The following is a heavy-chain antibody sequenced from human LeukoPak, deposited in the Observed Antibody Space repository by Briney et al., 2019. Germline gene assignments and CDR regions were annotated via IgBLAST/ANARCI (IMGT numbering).Heavy chain of an antibody. V-gene: IGHV6-1*01. Sequence: SQTRSLTCAISGDSVSSNSAAWNWIRQSPWRGLEWLGRTYYRSKWSNDYAGFVKSRITINPDTSKNQFSLQLNSVTAADTAVYYRARVRVEMASDIWGQGTMVTVSS. J-gene: IGHJ3*02. CDR3: ARVRVEMASDI. CDR1: GDSVSSNSAA. D-gene: IGHD5-24*01. CDR2: TYYRSKWSN.